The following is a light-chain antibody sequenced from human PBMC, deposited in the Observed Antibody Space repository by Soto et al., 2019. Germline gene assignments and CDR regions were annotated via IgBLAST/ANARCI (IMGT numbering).Light chain of an antibody. Sequence: QSVLTQPPSASGTPGQRLTISCSGSGSNIGINFVSWYHHLPGTAPKLLIYRDDQRPSGVPDRFSGSKSGTSASLAISGLQSEDEADYYCQSYDNSLRRVFGGGTKLTVL. CDR1: GSNIGINF. V-gene: IGLV1-47*01. CDR2: RDD. CDR3: QSYDNSLRRV. J-gene: IGLJ2*01.